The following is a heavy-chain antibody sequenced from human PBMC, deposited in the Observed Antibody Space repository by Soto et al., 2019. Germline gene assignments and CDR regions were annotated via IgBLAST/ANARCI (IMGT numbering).Heavy chain of an antibody. CDR2: IYYTGST. CDR3: ARIVLYDSDDYYYPDY. Sequence: PSETLSLTCTVSGGAISTYYWSWIRQPPGKGLEWIGYIYYTGSTKYNPSLKSRVTISVDTSKNQLSLKLSSVTATDTAVYYCARIVLYDSDDYYYPDYWGQGTLVTSPQ. D-gene: IGHD3-22*01. V-gene: IGHV4-59*01. CDR1: GGAISTYY. J-gene: IGHJ4*02.